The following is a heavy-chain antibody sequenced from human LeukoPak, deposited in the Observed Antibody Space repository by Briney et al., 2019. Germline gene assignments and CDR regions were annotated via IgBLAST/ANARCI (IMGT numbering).Heavy chain of an antibody. CDR2: ISSSSSYI. D-gene: IGHD4-17*01. CDR1: GFTFSSYS. V-gene: IGHV3-21*04. CDR3: AKGRSDYLAIPFDP. Sequence: NPGGSLRLSCAASGFTFSSYSMNWVRQAPGKGLEWVSSISSSSSYIYYADSVKGRFTISRDNAKNSLYLQMNSLRAEDTALYYCAKGRSDYLAIPFDPWGQGTLVTVSS. J-gene: IGHJ5*02.